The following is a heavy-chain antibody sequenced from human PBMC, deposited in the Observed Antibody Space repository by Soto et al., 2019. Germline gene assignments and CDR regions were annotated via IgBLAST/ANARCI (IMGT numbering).Heavy chain of an antibody. CDR1: GFTFSSYA. CDR2: ISGSGGST. CDR3: ASIAAAGCYYYYSMDV. Sequence: GGSLRLSCAASGFTFSSYAMSWVRQAPGKGLEWVSAISGSGGSTYYADSVKGRFTISRDNSKNTLYLQMNSLRAEDTAVYYCASIAAAGCYYYYSMDVWGKGTTVTVSS. D-gene: IGHD6-13*01. V-gene: IGHV3-23*01. J-gene: IGHJ6*03.